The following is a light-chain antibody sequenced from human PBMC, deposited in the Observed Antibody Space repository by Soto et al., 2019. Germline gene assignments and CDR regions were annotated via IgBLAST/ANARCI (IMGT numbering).Light chain of an antibody. V-gene: IGKV3-15*01. CDR2: GAS. J-gene: IGKJ1*01. CDR3: QQYNNWPPWT. CDR1: QSVSSN. Sequence: EIVMTQSPATLSVPPGERATLSCRASQSVSSNLAWYQQTPGQAPRLLIYGASTRATGIPARFSGSGSGTEFTLTISSLQSEDFAVYYCQQYNNWPPWTFGQGTKVDI.